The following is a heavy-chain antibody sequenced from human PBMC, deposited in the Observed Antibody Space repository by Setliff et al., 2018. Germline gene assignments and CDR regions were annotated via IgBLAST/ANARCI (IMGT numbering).Heavy chain of an antibody. Sequence: LSLTCTVSNGSLNRNGYYWAWVRQPPGKGLEWIASVYHRGTTYYNPSLKSRVTTSVDTSKNQFSLKLISVTAADTAVYYCAKDKYSFGSGIYWNSFDLWGQGTMVTVSS. CDR2: VYHRGTT. D-gene: IGHD3-10*01. V-gene: IGHV4-39*02. CDR1: NGSLNRNGYY. CDR3: AKDKYSFGSGIYWNSFDL. J-gene: IGHJ3*01.